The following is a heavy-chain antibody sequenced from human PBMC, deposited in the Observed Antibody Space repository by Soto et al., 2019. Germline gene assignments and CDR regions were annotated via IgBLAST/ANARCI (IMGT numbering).Heavy chain of an antibody. CDR3: ARLSGVITLTFDY. D-gene: IGHD3-22*01. V-gene: IGHV4-31*03. CDR1: GGCISSGGYY. CDR2: IYYSGST. J-gene: IGHJ4*02. Sequence: PSETLSLTCTVSGGCISSGGYYWSWIRQHPGKGLEWIGYIYYSGSTYYNPSLKSRVTISVDTSKNQFSLKLSSVTAADTAVYYCARLSGVITLTFDYWGQGKLVYVS.